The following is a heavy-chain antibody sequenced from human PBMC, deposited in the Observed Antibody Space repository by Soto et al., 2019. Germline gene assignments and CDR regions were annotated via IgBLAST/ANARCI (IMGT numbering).Heavy chain of an antibody. D-gene: IGHD4-4*01. CDR3: VKPPVITASYFFYY. CDR1: GFTFSTYP. CDR2: ISGSGISP. J-gene: IGHJ6*01. V-gene: IGHV3-23*01. Sequence: PGGSLRLFCAPSGFTFSTYPMSWVRQAPGKGLEWVSGISGSGISPYYTDSVKGRFTISRDNSKNTVFLQMNSLRDEDTAVYYCVKPPVITASYFFYY.